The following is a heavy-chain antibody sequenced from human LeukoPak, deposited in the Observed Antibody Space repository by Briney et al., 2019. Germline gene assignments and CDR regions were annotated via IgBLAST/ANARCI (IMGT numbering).Heavy chain of an antibody. D-gene: IGHD3-10*01. J-gene: IGHJ4*02. CDR1: GYTFTSYG. V-gene: IGHV1-18*01. CDR3: AGEVSEWFGELLPNYFDY. Sequence: ASVKVSCKASGYTFTSYGISWVRQAPGQGLEWMGWISAYNGNTNYAQKLQGRVTMTTDTSTSTAYMELRSLRSDDTAVYYCAGEVSEWFGELLPNYFDYWGQGTLVTVSS. CDR2: ISAYNGNT.